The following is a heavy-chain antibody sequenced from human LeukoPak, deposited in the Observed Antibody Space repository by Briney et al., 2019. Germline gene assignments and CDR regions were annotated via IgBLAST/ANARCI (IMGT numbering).Heavy chain of an antibody. CDR2: IIPIFGTA. Sequence: ASVEVSCKASGGTFSSFGISWVRQAPGQGLEWMGGIIPIFGTAHYAQKFQGRVTVTADKSTNTAYMELSRLRSEGTAVYYCARVYADPDYYFDYWGQGTLVTVSS. CDR1: GGTFSSFG. D-gene: IGHD2-8*01. V-gene: IGHV1-69*06. CDR3: ARVYADPDYYFDY. J-gene: IGHJ4*02.